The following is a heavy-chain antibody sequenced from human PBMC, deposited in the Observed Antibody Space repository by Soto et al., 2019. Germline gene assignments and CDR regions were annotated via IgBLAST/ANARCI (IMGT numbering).Heavy chain of an antibody. V-gene: IGHV3-48*03. D-gene: IGHD3-3*01. CDR3: ARESVKIFGVDVFDY. CDR2: ITSSGGTT. CDR1: GFSFSNYE. Sequence: GRSLRLSCAVSGFSFSNYEMNWDRQAPGKGLEWVSYITSSGGTTYYADSVKGRFAVSRDNAKNSLYLQMNSLRAEDTAVYYCARESVKIFGVDVFDYWGQGALVAASS. J-gene: IGHJ4*02.